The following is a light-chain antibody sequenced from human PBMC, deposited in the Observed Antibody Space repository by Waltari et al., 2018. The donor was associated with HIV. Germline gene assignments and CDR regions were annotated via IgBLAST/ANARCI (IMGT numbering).Light chain of an antibody. J-gene: IGKJ1*01. CDR3: QQYFSTPWT. V-gene: IGKV4-1*01. Sequence: DIVMTQSPDSLAASLGERDTINCKSNQTVLYTSNTKNYLAWYQQKPGQPPKLLIYWASARESGVPDRFSGRGSGTDFTLTIRSLQAEDVAVYYCQQYFSTPWTFGQGTKVEIK. CDR1: QTVLYTSNTKNY. CDR2: WAS.